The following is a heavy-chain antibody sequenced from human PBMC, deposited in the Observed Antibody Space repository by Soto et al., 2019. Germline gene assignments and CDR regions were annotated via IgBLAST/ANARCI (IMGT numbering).Heavy chain of an antibody. Sequence: WETLSLTCTVSGGSISSYYWSWIRQPPGKGLEWIGYIYYSGSTNYNPSLKSRVTISVDTSKNQFSLKLSSVTAADTAVYYCARSYYDSSGYYYFFYWGQGTLVTVSS. CDR1: GGSISSYY. CDR3: ARSYYDSSGYYYFFY. J-gene: IGHJ4*02. D-gene: IGHD3-22*01. V-gene: IGHV4-59*01. CDR2: IYYSGST.